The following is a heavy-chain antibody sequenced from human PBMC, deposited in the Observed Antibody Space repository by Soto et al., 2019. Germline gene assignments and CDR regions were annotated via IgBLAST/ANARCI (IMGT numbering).Heavy chain of an antibody. CDR1: GDTFTDYY. J-gene: IGHJ4*02. Sequence: QVQLMQSGAEVKKPGASVKVSCKASGDTFTDYYIHWVRQAPGQGLEWMGTVNPSGGHTTYAQHFLGRVTMTRDTSTSTLYTELTSLTSDDTAIYYCARGGHVVVVTAALDYWGQGPLVTVSS. D-gene: IGHD2-21*02. CDR3: ARGGHVVVVTAALDY. V-gene: IGHV1-46*01. CDR2: VNPSGGHT.